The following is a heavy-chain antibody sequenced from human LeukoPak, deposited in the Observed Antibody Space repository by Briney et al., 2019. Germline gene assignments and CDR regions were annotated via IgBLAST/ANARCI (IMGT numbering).Heavy chain of an antibody. V-gene: IGHV1-2*02. CDR1: GYTFIGYY. CDR3: ARVQREDYGDYVPYV. D-gene: IGHD4-17*01. CDR2: INPNSGGT. J-gene: IGHJ4*02. Sequence: GASVKVSCKASGYTFIGYYMHWVRQAPGQGLEWMGWINPNSGGTNYAQKFQGRVTMTRDTSISTAYMELSRLRSDDTAVYYCARVQREDYGDYVPYVWGQGTLVTVSS.